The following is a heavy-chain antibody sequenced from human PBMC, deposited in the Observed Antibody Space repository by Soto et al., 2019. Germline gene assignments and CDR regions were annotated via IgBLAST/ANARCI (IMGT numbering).Heavy chain of an antibody. CDR2: ISDSGSNS. D-gene: IGHD3-10*01. CDR1: GFTFSSYG. Sequence: PGGSLRLSCAASGFTFSSYGMYWVRQAPGEGLECVSAISDSGSNSYYADSVKGRFAISRDNFRNTLYLQMSSLRAEDTAVYYCARSGSLDSWGQGTLVTVSS. J-gene: IGHJ4*02. V-gene: IGHV3-23*01. CDR3: ARSGSLDS.